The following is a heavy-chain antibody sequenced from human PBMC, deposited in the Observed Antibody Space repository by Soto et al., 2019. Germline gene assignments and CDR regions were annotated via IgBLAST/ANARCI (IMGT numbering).Heavy chain of an antibody. CDR1: GFTFSSYG. J-gene: IGHJ6*02. Sequence: QPGGSLRLSCAASGFTFSSYGMHWVRQAPGKGLEWVAVISYDGSNKYYADSVKGRFTISRDNSKNTLYLQMNSLRAEDTAVYHCAKGYCSGGSCYGPDYGLDGWGQGTTVTVSS. V-gene: IGHV3-30*18. D-gene: IGHD2-15*01. CDR2: ISYDGSNK. CDR3: AKGYCSGGSCYGPDYGLDG.